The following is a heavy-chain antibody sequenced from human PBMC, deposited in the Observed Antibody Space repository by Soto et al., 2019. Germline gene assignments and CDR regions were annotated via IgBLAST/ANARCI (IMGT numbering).Heavy chain of an antibody. D-gene: IGHD5-18*01. CDR3: ARGVDTAMVRFDP. J-gene: IGHJ5*02. Sequence: QVQLQQWGAGLLKPSETLSLTCAVYGGSFSGYYWSWIRQPPGKGLEWIGEINHSGSTNYNPSLKSRVTISVDTSQNQFSLKLSSVTAADTAVYYCARGVDTAMVRFDPWGQGTLVTVSS. CDR1: GGSFSGYY. V-gene: IGHV4-34*01. CDR2: INHSGST.